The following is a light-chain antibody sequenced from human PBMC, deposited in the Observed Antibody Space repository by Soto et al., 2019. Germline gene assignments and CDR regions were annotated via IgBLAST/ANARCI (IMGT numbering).Light chain of an antibody. J-gene: IGLJ3*02. V-gene: IGLV1-40*01. CDR3: QSHDSSLNSWV. CDR2: GNT. Sequence: QSVLTQPPSMSGAPGQRVTISCTGSSSNIGAGYDVHWYQHLPGTAPKLLIYGNTNRPSGVPDRFSGSKSGTSASLAITGLQAEDEADYYCQSHDSSLNSWVFGVGTKRTVL. CDR1: SSNIGAGYD.